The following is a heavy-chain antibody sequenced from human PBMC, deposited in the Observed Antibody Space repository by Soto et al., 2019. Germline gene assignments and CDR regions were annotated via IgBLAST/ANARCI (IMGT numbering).Heavy chain of an antibody. Sequence: EVQLLESGGDLVQPGGTLRLSCAASGFTFSNYAMSWVRQAPGKGLEWVSAISGSGSTFYADSVKGRFTISRDNSKNTLYLQMNSLRAEDTAVYYCAKDYLRWAQSWGQGTLVTVSS. CDR3: AKDYLRWAQS. D-gene: IGHD1-26*01. J-gene: IGHJ5*02. CDR2: ISGSGST. V-gene: IGHV3-23*01. CDR1: GFTFSNYA.